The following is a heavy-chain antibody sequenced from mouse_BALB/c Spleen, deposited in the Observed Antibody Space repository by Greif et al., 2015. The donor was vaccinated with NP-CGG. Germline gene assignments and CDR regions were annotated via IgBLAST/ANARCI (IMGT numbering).Heavy chain of an antibody. CDR3: AYYGSNYYATDY. V-gene: IGHV3-2*02. CDR2: ISYSGST. Sequence: EVKLQESGPGLVKPSQSLSLTCTVTGYSITSGYAWNWIRQFPGNKLEWMGYISYSGSTSYNPSLKSRISITRDTSKNQFFLQLNSVTTEDTATYYCAYYGSNYYATDYWGQGTSVTVSS. D-gene: IGHD1-1*01. J-gene: IGHJ4*01. CDR1: GYSITSGYA.